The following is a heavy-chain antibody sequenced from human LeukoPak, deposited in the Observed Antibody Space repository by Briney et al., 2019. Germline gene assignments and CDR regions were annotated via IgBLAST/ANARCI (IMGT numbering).Heavy chain of an antibody. Sequence: GGSLRLSCAASGFTFTSYSMNWVRQAQGKELEWVSNTSSSSSTIYYADPVKGRFTISRDNAKNSLYLQMNSLRAEDTAVYYCARESSSSWYRSDAFDIWGQGTMVTVSS. CDR2: TSSSSSTI. CDR3: ARESSSSWYRSDAFDI. J-gene: IGHJ3*02. CDR1: GFTFTSYS. V-gene: IGHV3-48*01. D-gene: IGHD6-13*01.